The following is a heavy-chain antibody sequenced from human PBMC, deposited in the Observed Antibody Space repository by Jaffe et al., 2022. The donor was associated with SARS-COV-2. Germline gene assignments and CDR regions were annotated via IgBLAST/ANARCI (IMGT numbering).Heavy chain of an antibody. CDR3: AKVASGSSDY. J-gene: IGHJ4*02. CDR1: GFTFSIYG. Sequence: EVQLLESGGGLVQPGGSLRLSCVISGFTFSIYGMSWVRQAPGKGLEWVSTISGGGENTYYTDAVKGRFTISRDNSKNTLYLQMNSLRVEDTAVYYCAKVASGSSDYWGQGTLVTVSS. D-gene: IGHD3-10*01. CDR2: ISGGGENT. V-gene: IGHV3-23*01.